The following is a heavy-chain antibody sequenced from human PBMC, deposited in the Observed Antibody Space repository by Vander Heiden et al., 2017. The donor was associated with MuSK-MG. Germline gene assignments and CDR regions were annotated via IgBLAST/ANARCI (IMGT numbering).Heavy chain of an antibody. CDR2: TSATGSST. Sequence: EVHLLESGGGLVQPGGSLRLSCAASGFTFKNYAMTWVRQAPGKGLEWVSSTSATGSSTYYADSVKGRFTISRDNSKNTLYLQMNGLRAEDTAVYFCAKDSVGDCWSCYYANFDSWVQGTLVTVSS. J-gene: IGHJ4*02. CDR1: GFTFKNYA. V-gene: IGHV3-23*01. D-gene: IGHD3-3*01. CDR3: AKDSVGDCWSCYYANFDS.